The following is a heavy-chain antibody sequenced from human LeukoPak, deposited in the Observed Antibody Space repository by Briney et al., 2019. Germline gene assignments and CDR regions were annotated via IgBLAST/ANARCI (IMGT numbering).Heavy chain of an antibody. V-gene: IGHV4-34*01. J-gene: IGHJ4*02. CDR2: INHSGST. Sequence: PSETLSLTCAVYGGSFSGYYWSWIRQPPGKWLEWIGEINHSGSTNHNPSLKSRLTISVDTSKYQFSLKLSSVTAADTAVYYCARSGYSYGYRLDYWGQGTLVTVSS. D-gene: IGHD5-18*01. CDR1: GGSFSGYY. CDR3: ARSGYSYGYRLDY.